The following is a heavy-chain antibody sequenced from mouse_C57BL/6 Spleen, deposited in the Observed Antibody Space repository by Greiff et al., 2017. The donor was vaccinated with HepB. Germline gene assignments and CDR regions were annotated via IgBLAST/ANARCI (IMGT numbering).Heavy chain of an antibody. CDR2: IYPGDGDT. D-gene: IGHD2-4*01. J-gene: IGHJ2*01. Sequence: VQLQQSGPELVKPGASVKISCKASGYAFSSSWMNWVKQRPGKGLEWIGRIYPGDGDTNYNGKFKGKATLTADKSSSTAYMQLSSLTSEDSAVYFGARERDYDPLYFDYWGQGTTLTVSS. CDR3: ARERDYDPLYFDY. CDR1: GYAFSSSW. V-gene: IGHV1-82*01.